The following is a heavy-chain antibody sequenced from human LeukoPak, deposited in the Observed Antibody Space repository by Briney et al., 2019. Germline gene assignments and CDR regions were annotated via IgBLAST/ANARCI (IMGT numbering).Heavy chain of an antibody. CDR1: GFTFSSYW. CDR2: IKQDGSEQ. J-gene: IGHJ3*02. CDR3: ARGGRSRRADAFDI. V-gene: IGHV3-7*01. D-gene: IGHD1-26*01. Sequence: PGGSLRLSCAASGFTFSSYWMSWVRQAPGKGLEWVANIKQDGSEQYYVDSVKGRFTISRDNAKNSLYLQMNSLRAEDTAVYYCARGGRSRRADAFDIWGQGTMVTVSS.